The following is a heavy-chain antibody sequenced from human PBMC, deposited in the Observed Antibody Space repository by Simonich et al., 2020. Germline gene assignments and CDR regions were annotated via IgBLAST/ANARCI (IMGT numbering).Heavy chain of an antibody. D-gene: IGHD5-12*01. CDR3: ARDSSYYAFDI. CDR2: ISSSSSTI. J-gene: IGHJ3*02. V-gene: IGHV3-48*01. Sequence: EVQLVESGGGLVQPGGSLRLSCAASGFTFSSYSMNWVRQAPGKGLEWVSYISSSSSTIYYADSVKGRFTISRDNAKNSLYLQMNSLRAEDTAVDYCARDSSYYAFDIWGQGTMVTVSS. CDR1: GFTFSSYS.